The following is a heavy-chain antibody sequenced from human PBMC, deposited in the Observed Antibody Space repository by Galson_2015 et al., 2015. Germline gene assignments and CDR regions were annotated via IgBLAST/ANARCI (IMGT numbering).Heavy chain of an antibody. D-gene: IGHD2-2*01. CDR1: GYTFISYD. CDR2: ISAYNGNT. J-gene: IGHJ4*02. V-gene: IGHV1-18*01. Sequence: SVKVSCKAFGYTFISYDVTWVRQAPGQGLEWMGWISAYNGNTNYAQKLQGRVTMTTDTSTSTAYMELRSLRSDDTAVYYCARATYCSTTTCSSFDYWGQGTLVTVSS. CDR3: ARATYCSTTTCSSFDY.